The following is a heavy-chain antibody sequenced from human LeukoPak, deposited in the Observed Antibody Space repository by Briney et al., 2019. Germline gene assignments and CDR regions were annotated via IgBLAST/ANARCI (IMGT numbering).Heavy chain of an antibody. Sequence: ASVKVSCKASGYIFSNYGISWARQAPGQGLEWMGWISDHNGNPNYAQKFEGRVTRTTDTSTSTAYMELTSLTSDDTAVYYCARDSVLGAPYTDYWGQGTLVTVSS. CDR1: GYIFSNYG. V-gene: IGHV1-18*01. CDR3: ARDSVLGAPYTDY. J-gene: IGHJ4*02. CDR2: ISDHNGNP. D-gene: IGHD3-3*02.